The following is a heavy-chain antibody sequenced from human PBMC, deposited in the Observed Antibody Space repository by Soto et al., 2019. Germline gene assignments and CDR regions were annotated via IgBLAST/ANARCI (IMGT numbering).Heavy chain of an antibody. CDR3: ARGGLAYSESAY. CDR1: GLTFSNYW. V-gene: IGHV3-7*01. J-gene: IGHJ4*02. D-gene: IGHD4-4*01. CDR2: TNEDGSEK. Sequence: EEQLVESGGALVQPGGSLRLSCVASGLTFSNYWMSWVRQAPGKGLEWVANTNEDGSEKFCVDSLKGRFTISRDNAKNSLYLQMNSLRVEDTAVYFCARGGLAYSESAYWGQGTLVTVSS.